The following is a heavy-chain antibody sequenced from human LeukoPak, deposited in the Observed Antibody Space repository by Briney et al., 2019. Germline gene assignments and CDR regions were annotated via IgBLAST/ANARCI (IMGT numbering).Heavy chain of an antibody. CDR3: TRAGYCSSTSCYRGWFDP. CDR1: GFTFGDYA. CDR2: IRSKAYGGTT. J-gene: IGHJ5*02. Sequence: GWSLRLSCTASGFTFGDYAMSWFRQAPGKGLEWVGFIRSKAYGGTTEYAASVKGRFTISRDDSKSIAYLQMNSLKTEDTAVYYCTRAGYCSSTSCYRGWFDPWGQGTLVTVSS. V-gene: IGHV3-49*03. D-gene: IGHD2-2*01.